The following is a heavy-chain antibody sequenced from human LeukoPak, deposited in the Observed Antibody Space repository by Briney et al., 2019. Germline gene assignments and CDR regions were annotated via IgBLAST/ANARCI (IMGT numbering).Heavy chain of an antibody. D-gene: IGHD7-27*01. Sequence: SVKVSCRASGGTFSSYAISWVRQAPGQGLEWMGGIIPIFGTANYAQKFQGRVTITADKSTSTAYMELSSLRSEDTAVYYCARGTGANGDAFDIWGQGTMVTVSS. CDR2: IIPIFGTA. CDR1: GGTFSSYA. J-gene: IGHJ3*02. V-gene: IGHV1-69*06. CDR3: ARGTGANGDAFDI.